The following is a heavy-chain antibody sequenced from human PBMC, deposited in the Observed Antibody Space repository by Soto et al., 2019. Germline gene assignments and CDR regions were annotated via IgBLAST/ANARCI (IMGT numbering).Heavy chain of an antibody. V-gene: IGHV4-34*01. J-gene: IGHJ6*02. CDR2: INHSGST. CDR1: GGSFSGYY. D-gene: IGHD1-1*01. CDR3: ARGKGTVYYYYYGMDV. Sequence: SGTLSLTCAVYGGSFSGYYWSWIRQPPGKGLEWIGEINHSGSTNYNPSLKSRVTISVDTSKNQFSLKLSSVTAADTAAYYCARGKGTVYYYYYGMDVWGQGTTVTVSS.